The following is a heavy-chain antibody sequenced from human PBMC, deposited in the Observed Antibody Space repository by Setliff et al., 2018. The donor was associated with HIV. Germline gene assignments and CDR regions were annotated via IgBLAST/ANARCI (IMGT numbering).Heavy chain of an antibody. D-gene: IGHD5-12*01. CDR1: GGSISSSSYY. CDR3: ARSPLYSGYERYYFDY. CDR2: IYYSGST. V-gene: IGHV4-39*01. J-gene: IGHJ4*02. Sequence: PSETLSLTCTVSGGSISSSSYYWGWIRQPPGKGLEWIGRIYYSGSTYYNPSLKTRVTISVDTSTNQFSLKLSSVTAADTAVYYCARSPLYSGYERYYFDYWGQGTLVTVSS.